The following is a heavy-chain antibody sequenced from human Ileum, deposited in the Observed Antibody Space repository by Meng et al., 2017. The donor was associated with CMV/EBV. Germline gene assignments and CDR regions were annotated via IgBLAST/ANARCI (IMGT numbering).Heavy chain of an antibody. CDR2: IHDSGST. Sequence: QASGPGLCNPSQTLSLTCTVSGNSLSSGHYYWSWIRQTPGKGLEWIGHIHDSGSTYYNPSLQSRVTISVDTSKNQFSLKLSSVTAADTAVYYCARDRSSSWYKDWFAPWGQGTLVTVSS. V-gene: IGHV4-30-4*01. D-gene: IGHD6-13*01. CDR3: ARDRSSSWYKDWFAP. CDR1: GNSLSSGHYY. J-gene: IGHJ5*02.